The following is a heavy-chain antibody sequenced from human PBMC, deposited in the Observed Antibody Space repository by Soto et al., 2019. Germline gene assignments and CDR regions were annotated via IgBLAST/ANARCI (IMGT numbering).Heavy chain of an antibody. CDR3: AKDAVPGDGWWLLDH. D-gene: IGHD2-21*02. CDR1: GFTFSNYA. J-gene: IGHJ4*02. Sequence: EVQLLESGGGLAHPGGSLRLSCTASGFTFSNYAMAWVHQAPGRGLECVAGIYGSGRGIEYADSVKGRFTISRANSKNTVYLEMNSLRGDDTAVYYCAKDAVPGDGWWLLDHWGQGTVVTVSS. CDR2: IYGSGRGI. V-gene: IGHV3-23*05.